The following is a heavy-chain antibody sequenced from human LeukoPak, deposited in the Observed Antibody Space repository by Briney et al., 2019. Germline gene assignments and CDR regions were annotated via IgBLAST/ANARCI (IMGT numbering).Heavy chain of an antibody. J-gene: IGHJ1*01. CDR2: INTNTGNP. CDR3: ARDPTPYSSGWYWYFQQ. Sequence: ASVKVSCKASGYTFTSYVMNWVRQAPGQGLEWMGWINTNTGNPTYAQGFTGRFVFSLDTSVNTAYLQISSLKAEDTAVYCCARDPTPYSSGWYWYFQQWGQGTLVTVSS. V-gene: IGHV7-4-1*02. D-gene: IGHD6-19*01. CDR1: GYTFTSYV.